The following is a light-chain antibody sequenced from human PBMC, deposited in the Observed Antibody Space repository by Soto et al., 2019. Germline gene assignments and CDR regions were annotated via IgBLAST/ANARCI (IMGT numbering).Light chain of an antibody. CDR2: GAS. CDR1: QSVSSN. CDR3: QQYNNWPLT. V-gene: IGKV3-15*01. Sequence: EIVMTQSPATLSVSPGERATLSCRASQSVSSNLAWYQQKPGQAPRLLIYGASTRATGIPARFSGSGSGTEFTLTISSLKSEDFAVYYCQQYNNWPLTFGGGNKVEIK. J-gene: IGKJ4*01.